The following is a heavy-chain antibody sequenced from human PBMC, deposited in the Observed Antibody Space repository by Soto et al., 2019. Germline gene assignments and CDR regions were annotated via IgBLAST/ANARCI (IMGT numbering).Heavy chain of an antibody. CDR1: GFTFSSYA. J-gene: IGHJ4*02. Sequence: PGGSLRLSCAASGFTFSSYAMSWVRQAPGKGLEWFSAISCSGGSTYYADSVKGRFTVSRDNSKNTLYLQMNSLRAEDTAVYYCAKDLRFLDWLFDYWGQGTLGIVSS. CDR2: ISCSGGST. CDR3: AKDLRFLDWLFDY. D-gene: IGHD3-3*01. V-gene: IGHV3-23*01.